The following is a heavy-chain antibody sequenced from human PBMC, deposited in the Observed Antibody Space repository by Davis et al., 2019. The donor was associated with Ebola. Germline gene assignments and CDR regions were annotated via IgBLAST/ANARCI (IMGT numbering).Heavy chain of an antibody. J-gene: IGHJ4*02. CDR2: INHSGST. V-gene: IGHV4-34*01. Sequence: SETLSLTCAVYGGSFGSYYWSWIRQPPGKGLEWIGEINHSGSTNYNPSLKSRVTISVDTSKNQFSLSLSAVTAADTAVYYCATRNYGDYARDDFWGQGSLVTVSS. D-gene: IGHD4-17*01. CDR1: GGSFGSYY. CDR3: ATRNYGDYARDDF.